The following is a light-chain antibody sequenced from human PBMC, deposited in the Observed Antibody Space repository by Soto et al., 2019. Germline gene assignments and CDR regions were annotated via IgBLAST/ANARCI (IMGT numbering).Light chain of an antibody. CDR3: TSYAGSNKV. Sequence: QSVLTQPPSASGSPGQSVTISCTGTSSDVGGYNYVSWYQQHPGKAPKLMIYEVSKRPSGVPDRFSGSKSGNTASLTVSGLHAEDEADYYCTSYAGSNKVFGGGTKVTVL. CDR1: SSDVGGYNY. CDR2: EVS. J-gene: IGLJ2*01. V-gene: IGLV2-8*01.